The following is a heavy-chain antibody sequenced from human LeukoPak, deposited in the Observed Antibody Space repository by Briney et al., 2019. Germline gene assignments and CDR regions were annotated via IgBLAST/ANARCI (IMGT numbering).Heavy chain of an antibody. Sequence: GGSLRLSCAASGFTFSSYSMIWVRQAPGKGLEWVSYISSSSSTIYYADSVKGRFTISRDNAKNSLYLQMNSLRAEDTAVYYCARGRYITMVRGVISGDYWGQGTLVTVSS. CDR1: GFTFSSYS. CDR2: ISSSSSTI. V-gene: IGHV3-48*01. CDR3: ARGRYITMVRGVISGDY. J-gene: IGHJ4*02. D-gene: IGHD3-10*01.